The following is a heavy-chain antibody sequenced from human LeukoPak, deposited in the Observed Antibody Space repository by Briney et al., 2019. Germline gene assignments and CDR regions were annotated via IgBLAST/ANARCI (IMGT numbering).Heavy chain of an antibody. V-gene: IGHV4-34*01. D-gene: IGHD2-2*01. Sequence: SETLSLTCAVYGGSFSGYYWSWIRQPPGKGLEWIGEINHSGSTNYNPPLKSRVTISVDTSKNQFSLKLSSVTAADTAVYYCARGLGYCSSTSCRYPRYFQHWGQGTLVTVSS. J-gene: IGHJ1*01. CDR1: GGSFSGYY. CDR2: INHSGST. CDR3: ARGLGYCSSTSCRYPRYFQH.